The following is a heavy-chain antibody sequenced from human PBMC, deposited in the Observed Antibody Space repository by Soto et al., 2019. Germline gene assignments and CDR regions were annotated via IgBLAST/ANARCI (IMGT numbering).Heavy chain of an antibody. Sequence: EVQLVESGGGLVQPGGSLRLSCAASGFTFSSYSMNWVRQAPGKGLEWVSYISSSSSTIYYADSVKGRFTISRDNAKNSLYLQMNSLRDEDTAVYYCARDWTSSSSEYYYYYGMDVWGQGTTVTVSS. CDR3: ARDWTSSSSEYYYYYGMDV. D-gene: IGHD6-6*01. J-gene: IGHJ6*02. V-gene: IGHV3-48*02. CDR1: GFTFSSYS. CDR2: ISSSSSTI.